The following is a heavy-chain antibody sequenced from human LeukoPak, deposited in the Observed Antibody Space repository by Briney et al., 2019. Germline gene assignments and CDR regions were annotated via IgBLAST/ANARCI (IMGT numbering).Heavy chain of an antibody. Sequence: PGGSLRLSCAASGFTFSSCWMSWVRQAPGKGLKWLANIKEDGGEKYYVDSVKGRFTISRDNAKNSLYLQMNSLRDKGTAVYYCAKYRPLAGLEYWGQGTLVTVSS. D-gene: IGHD6-19*01. V-gene: IGHV3-7*01. CDR3: AKYRPLAGLEY. CDR1: GFTFSSCW. J-gene: IGHJ4*02. CDR2: IKEDGGEK.